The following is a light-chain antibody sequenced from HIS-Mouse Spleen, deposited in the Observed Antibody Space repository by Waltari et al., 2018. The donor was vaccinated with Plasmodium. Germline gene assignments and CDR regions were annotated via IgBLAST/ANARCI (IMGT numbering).Light chain of an antibody. CDR2: QDS. CDR3: QAWDSSTVV. CDR1: KLGDKY. V-gene: IGLV3-1*01. J-gene: IGLJ2*01. Sequence: SYELTQPPSVSVSPGQTASITCSGDKLGDKYACWYQQKPGQSPVRVIYQDSKRPSGIPGRFSGSNSGNTATLTISGTQAMDEADDYCQAWDSSTVVFGGGTKLTVL.